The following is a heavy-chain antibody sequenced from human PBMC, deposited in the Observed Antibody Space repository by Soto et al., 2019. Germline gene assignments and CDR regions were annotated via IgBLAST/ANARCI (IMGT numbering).Heavy chain of an antibody. D-gene: IGHD3-16*01. J-gene: IGHJ6*02. CDR3: ARVNTGMITDCYYLYGMDV. CDR1: GFTFSTYG. V-gene: IGHV3-33*01. CDR2: IWVDGSNK. Sequence: QVQLVESGGDVVQPGRSLRLSCSASGFTFSTYGMHWVRQAPGKGLEWMAVIWVDGSNKYYADSVRGRITISRDNSKNTLYLQLHSLRDEDTAVYYCARVNTGMITDCYYLYGMDVWGQGTTVTVSS.